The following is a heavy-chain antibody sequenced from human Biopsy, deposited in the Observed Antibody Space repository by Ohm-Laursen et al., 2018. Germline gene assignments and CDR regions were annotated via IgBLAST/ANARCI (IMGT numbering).Heavy chain of an antibody. D-gene: IGHD3-22*01. CDR3: ARGVPHYDGSGFPLARYCYFDL. CDR2: ISYRGTT. V-gene: IGHV4-31*01. Sequence: SQTLSLTCAVSGGSIGGGEYYWNWIRQPPGKGLEWIGLISYRGTTFYNPSLESLLTISIDTSKNHFSLNLRSVSAADTSVYYFARGVPHYDGSGFPLARYCYFDLWGRGTLVTVSS. CDR1: GGSIGGGEYY. J-gene: IGHJ2*01.